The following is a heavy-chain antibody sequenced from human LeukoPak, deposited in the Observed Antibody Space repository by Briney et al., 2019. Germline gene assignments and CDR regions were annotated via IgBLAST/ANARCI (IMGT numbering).Heavy chain of an antibody. CDR3: VRNYCDSTSCYRINFDY. CDR1: GFTFSSYW. V-gene: IGHV3-7*01. D-gene: IGHD2-2*01. CDR2: IKQDGSEK. J-gene: IGHJ4*02. Sequence: PGGSLRLSCAASGFTFSSYWMSWVRQAPGKGLEWVANIKQDGSEKYYVDSVKGRFTTSRDNAKNSLYLQMNSLRAEDTAVYYCVRNYCDSTSCYRINFDYWGQGILVIVSS.